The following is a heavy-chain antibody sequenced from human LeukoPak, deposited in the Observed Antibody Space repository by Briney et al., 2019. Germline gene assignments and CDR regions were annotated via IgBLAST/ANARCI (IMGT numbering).Heavy chain of an antibody. V-gene: IGHV4-59*08. CDR2: ISYSGST. J-gene: IGHJ4*02. Sequence: PSETLSLTCTVSGGSISSYYWSWIRQPPGKGLEWIACISYSGSTKYNPSLKSRVTISVDTSKNHSSLKLTSVTAADTAVYYCARMYTSSSYFDSWGQGTLVTVSS. D-gene: IGHD6-6*01. CDR3: ARMYTSSSYFDS. CDR1: GGSISSYY.